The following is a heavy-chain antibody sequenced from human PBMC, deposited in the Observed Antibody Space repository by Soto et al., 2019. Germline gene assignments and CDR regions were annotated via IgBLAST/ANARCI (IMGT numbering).Heavy chain of an antibody. CDR3: AKDLKSGAYYYYGMDV. D-gene: IGHD3-10*01. CDR2: ISYDGSNK. CDR1: GFTFSSYG. Sequence: GGSLRLSCAASGFTFSSYGMHWVRQAPGKGLEWVAVISYDGSNKYYADSVKGRFTISRDNSKNTLYLQMNSLRAEDTAVYYCAKDLKSGAYYYYGMDVWGQGTTVTAP. J-gene: IGHJ6*02. V-gene: IGHV3-30*18.